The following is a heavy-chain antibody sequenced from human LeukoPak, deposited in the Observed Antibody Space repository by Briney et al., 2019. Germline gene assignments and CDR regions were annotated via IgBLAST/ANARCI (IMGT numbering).Heavy chain of an antibody. D-gene: IGHD6-19*01. CDR1: GGSFSGYY. CDR3: ASLGIAVAGKDY. J-gene: IGHJ4*02. CDR2: IYYSGST. Sequence: SETLSLTCAVYGGSFSGYYWSWIRQPPGKGLEWIGSIYYSGSTYYNPSLKSRVTISVDTSKNQFSLKLSSVTAADTAVYYCASLGIAVAGKDYWGQGTLVTVSS. V-gene: IGHV4-34*01.